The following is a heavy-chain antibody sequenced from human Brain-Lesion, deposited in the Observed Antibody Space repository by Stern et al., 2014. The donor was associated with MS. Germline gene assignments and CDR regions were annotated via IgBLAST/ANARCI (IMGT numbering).Heavy chain of an antibody. J-gene: IGHJ4*02. Sequence: QDQLVESGAEVKKPGASVKVSCKVSGYTLTDFSMHWVRQAPRQGLEWMGGFDPEDGETIYAQKFQGRVTMTEDTSTDTAYMELSSLRSEDTAVYYCATLSPGAGGNYYRHFDYWGQGTLVTVSS. CDR3: ATLSPGAGGNYYRHFDY. V-gene: IGHV1-24*01. CDR1: GYTLTDFS. CDR2: FDPEDGET. D-gene: IGHD1-26*01.